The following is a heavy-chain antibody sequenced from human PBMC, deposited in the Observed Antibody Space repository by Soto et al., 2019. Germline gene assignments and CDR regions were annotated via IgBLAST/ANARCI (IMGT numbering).Heavy chain of an antibody. D-gene: IGHD1-26*01. Sequence: LTCAVYGGSFSGYYWSWIRQPPGKGLEWIGEINHSGSTNYNPSLKSRVTISVDTSKNQFSLKLSSVTAADTAVYYCARGAGGATSYYYGIDVWGQGTKVTVSS. CDR1: GGSFSGYY. CDR3: ARGAGGATSYYYGIDV. J-gene: IGHJ6*02. CDR2: INHSGST. V-gene: IGHV4-34*01.